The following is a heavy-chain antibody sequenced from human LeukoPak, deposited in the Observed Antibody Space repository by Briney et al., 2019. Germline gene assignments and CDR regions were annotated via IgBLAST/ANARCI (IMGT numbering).Heavy chain of an antibody. D-gene: IGHD1-26*01. Sequence: AGSLRLSCAASVSTLSTYYMTWFRQTPGKGLEWVASLRQDGSDKYYVDSVKGRFTISRDNAENLLYLQMNSLRAEDTAVYYCAGEARGTVGSYWGQGPVVIVSS. CDR1: VSTLSTYY. CDR3: AGEARGTVGSY. J-gene: IGHJ4*02. V-gene: IGHV3-7*05. CDR2: LRQDGSDK.